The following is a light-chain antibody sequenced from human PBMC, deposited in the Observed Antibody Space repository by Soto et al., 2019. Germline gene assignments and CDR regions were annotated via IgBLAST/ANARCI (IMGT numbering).Light chain of an antibody. J-gene: IGKJ4*01. CDR2: DAS. V-gene: IGKV1-33*01. Sequence: DIQMTHSPSSLSASVGDRVTITCQASQDISNYLNWYQQKPGKAPKLLIYDASNLETGVPSRFSGSESVTDFTFTISSLQPEDIATYYCQQYDNLPLTFGGGTKVEIK. CDR1: QDISNY. CDR3: QQYDNLPLT.